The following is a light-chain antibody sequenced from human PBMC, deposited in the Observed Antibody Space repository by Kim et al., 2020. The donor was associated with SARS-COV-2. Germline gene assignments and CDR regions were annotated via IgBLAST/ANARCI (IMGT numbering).Light chain of an antibody. CDR1: SRDLGGYNY. CDR2: DIS. J-gene: IGLJ3*02. V-gene: IGLV2-14*03. Sequence: QSVVTQPASVSGSPGQSITISCTGTSRDLGGYNYVSWYQQHPGKVPKLIIYDISRRSSGVSDRFSASKSGNTASLTISGLQAEDEADYYCGSYTTYTTWVFGGGTQLTVL. CDR3: GSYTTYTTWV.